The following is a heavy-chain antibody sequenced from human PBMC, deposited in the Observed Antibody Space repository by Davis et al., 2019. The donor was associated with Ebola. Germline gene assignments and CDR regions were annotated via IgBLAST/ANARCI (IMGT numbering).Heavy chain of an antibody. V-gene: IGHV3-11*01. CDR1: GFTFSDDY. CDR2: ISGSGSTT. Sequence: GESLKISCAASGFTFSDDYMNWIRQAPGKGLAWVSYISGSGSTTYYAASVKGRFTISRDNADNSLYLQMNSLRPEDTAFYYCTRASGWYSGIDYWGQGALVTVSS. J-gene: IGHJ4*02. D-gene: IGHD6-19*01. CDR3: TRASGWYSGIDY.